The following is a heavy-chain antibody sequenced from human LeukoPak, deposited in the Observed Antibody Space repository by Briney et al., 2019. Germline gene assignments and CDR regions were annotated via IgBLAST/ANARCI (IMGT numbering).Heavy chain of an antibody. J-gene: IGHJ4*02. V-gene: IGHV1-69*05. CDR2: IIPMVNKA. CDR3: ARCSSGGCFFDF. CDR1: GGTFSGYV. Sequence: SVKVSCKASGGTFSGYVISWVRQAPGQGLEWMGGIIPMVNKANYAQKFQGRVTVTTDESTSTANMELRSLRSEDTAIYYCARCSSGGCFFDFWAQGTLITVSS. D-gene: IGHD2-15*01.